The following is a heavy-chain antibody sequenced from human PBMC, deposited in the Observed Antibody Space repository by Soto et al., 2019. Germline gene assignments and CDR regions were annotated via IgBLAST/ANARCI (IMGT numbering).Heavy chain of an antibody. CDR3: ARGRRHSPFDP. CDR2: MNPKSGNT. D-gene: IGHD2-15*01. CDR1: GYTFTIYD. J-gene: IGHJ5*02. Sequence: QVQLVQSGAEVKKPGASLKVSCKASGYTFTIYDINWLRQATGQVLEWMGWMNPKSGNTGYAQKVQGRVSRTRNTSISTGYRELSSLRSEDTAVYYCARGRRHSPFDPWGQGTQVTVSS. V-gene: IGHV1-8*01.